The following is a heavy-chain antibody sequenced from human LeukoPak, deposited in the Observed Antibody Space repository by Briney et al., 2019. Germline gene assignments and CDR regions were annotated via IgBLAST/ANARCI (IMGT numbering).Heavy chain of an antibody. Sequence: SETLSLTCTVSGGSISSYYWSWIRQPPGKGLEWIGYIYYSGSTNYNPSLKSRVTISVDTSKNQFSLKLSSVTAVDTAVYYCARADYDSSGIYFDYWGQGTLVTVSS. J-gene: IGHJ4*02. CDR3: ARADYDSSGIYFDY. CDR2: IYYSGST. D-gene: IGHD3-22*01. V-gene: IGHV4-59*01. CDR1: GGSISSYY.